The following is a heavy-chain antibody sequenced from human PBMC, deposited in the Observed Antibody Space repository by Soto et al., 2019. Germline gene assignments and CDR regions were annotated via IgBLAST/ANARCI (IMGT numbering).Heavy chain of an antibody. CDR1: GFTFSTYG. D-gene: IGHD4-17*01. J-gene: IGHJ5*02. CDR2: ISYYGSNK. CDR3: RMGDDYGDYGWFDP. V-gene: IGHV3-30*03. Sequence: QVQLVESGGGVVQPGRSLRLSCAASGFTFSTYGMHWVRQAPGKGLEWVAVISYYGSNKYYADSVKGRFTISRDNSKNTLYVQMNSLRAEDTAVYYCRMGDDYGDYGWFDPWGQGTLVTVSS.